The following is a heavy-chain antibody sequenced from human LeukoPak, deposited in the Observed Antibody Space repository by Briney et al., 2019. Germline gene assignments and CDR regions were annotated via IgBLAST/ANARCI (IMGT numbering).Heavy chain of an antibody. D-gene: IGHD3-9*01. CDR1: GFTFSSDW. J-gene: IGHJ4*02. CDR2: IKQDGSEK. Sequence: GGSLRLSCAASGFTFSSDWMSWVRQAPGKGLEWVANIKQDGSEKYYVDSVKGRFTISRDNAKNSLYLQMNSLRAEDTAVYYCARIEAPDILTGYYLGPFDYWGQGTLVTVSS. CDR3: ARIEAPDILTGYYLGPFDY. V-gene: IGHV3-7*03.